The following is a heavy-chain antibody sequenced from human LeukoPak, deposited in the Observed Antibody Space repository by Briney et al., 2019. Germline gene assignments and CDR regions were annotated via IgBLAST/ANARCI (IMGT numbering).Heavy chain of an antibody. CDR2: IYHSGGT. V-gene: IGHV4-38-2*02. D-gene: IGHD1-26*01. Sequence: PSETLSLTCAVSGYSISSGYYWGWIRQPPGKGLEWIGSIYHSGGTYYNMSLKSRVTISVDTSKNHFSLKLSSVTAADTAVYYCAREHGIDAFDIWGQGTMVTVSS. J-gene: IGHJ3*02. CDR1: GYSISSGYY. CDR3: AREHGIDAFDI.